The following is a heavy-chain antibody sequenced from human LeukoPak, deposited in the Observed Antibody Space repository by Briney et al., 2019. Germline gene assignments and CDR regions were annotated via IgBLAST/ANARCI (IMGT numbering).Heavy chain of an antibody. D-gene: IGHD1-1*01. J-gene: IGHJ4*02. CDR3: ARGDGDDNWLIDY. CDR1: GFTSGRYS. Sequence: GGSLRLSCTTSGFTSGRYSMNWVRQAPGKGLEWISYISSSSSNIQYADSVKGRFTISRDNARNSLYLQMNNLRAEDTAVYHCARGDGDDNWLIDYWGQGTLVTVSS. V-gene: IGHV3-48*04. CDR2: ISSSSSNI.